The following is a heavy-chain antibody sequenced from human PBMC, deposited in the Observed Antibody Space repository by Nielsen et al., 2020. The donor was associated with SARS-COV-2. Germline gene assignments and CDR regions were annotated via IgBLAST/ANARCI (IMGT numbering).Heavy chain of an antibody. J-gene: IGHJ6*02. CDR3: ARGIVVVPAASRTYYYGMDV. CDR2: MNPNSGNT. CDR1: GYTFTSYD. D-gene: IGHD2-2*01. Sequence: ASVKVSCKASGYTFTSYDINWVRQATGQGLEWMGWMNPNSGNTGYAQKFQGRVTMTRSTSISTAYMELSSLRSEDTAVYYCARGIVVVPAASRTYYYGMDVWGQGTTVTVSS. V-gene: IGHV1-8*01.